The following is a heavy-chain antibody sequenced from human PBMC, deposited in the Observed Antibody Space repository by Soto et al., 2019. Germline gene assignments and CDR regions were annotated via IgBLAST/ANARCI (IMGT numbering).Heavy chain of an antibody. CDR2: ISWDGGST. Sequence: EGYLRLSCAASGCPLGDYTMHWGRLAPGKGMEWVSLISWDGGSTYYADSVKGRFTISRDNSKNSLYLQMNSLRTEDTALYYCAKDIRVGSSSASVHYDVMEGWGKGTKDTVGS. CDR1: GCPLGDYT. J-gene: IGHJ6*04. CDR3: AKDIRVGSSSASVHYDVMEG. V-gene: IGHV3-43*01. D-gene: IGHD6-13*01.